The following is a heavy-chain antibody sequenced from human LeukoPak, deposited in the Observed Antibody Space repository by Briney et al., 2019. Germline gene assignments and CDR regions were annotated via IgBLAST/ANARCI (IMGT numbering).Heavy chain of an antibody. Sequence: PSETLSLSCTVSGGSISSYYWSWIRQPPGKGLEWIGYIYYSGSTNYNPSLKSRVTISVDTSKNQFSLKLSSLTAADTAVYYCARLAMVRGVASIYYFDYWGQGTLVTVSS. J-gene: IGHJ4*02. CDR3: ARLAMVRGVASIYYFDY. D-gene: IGHD3-10*01. CDR1: GGSISSYY. V-gene: IGHV4-59*08. CDR2: IYYSGST.